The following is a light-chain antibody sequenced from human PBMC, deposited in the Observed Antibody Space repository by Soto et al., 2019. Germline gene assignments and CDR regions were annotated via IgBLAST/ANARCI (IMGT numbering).Light chain of an antibody. J-gene: IGKJ5*01. V-gene: IGKV3-20*01. Sequence: EIVLTQSPVTLSLSPGERATLSCRASQSVSSSYLAWYQQKPGQAPRLLIYGASSRPTGIPDRFSGSGSGTDFTLTSSRLEPEDFAVYYCQQYDSSPITFGQGTRLEIK. CDR1: QSVSSSY. CDR3: QQYDSSPIT. CDR2: GAS.